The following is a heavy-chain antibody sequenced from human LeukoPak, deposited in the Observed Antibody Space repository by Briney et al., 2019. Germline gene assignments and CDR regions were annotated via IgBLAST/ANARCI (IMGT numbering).Heavy chain of an antibody. Sequence: GGSLRLSCAASGFAFSSYDMHWVRQVSGKGLEWVSAIGHAGDTYYADSVKGRFTISREDAKNYFFLQMNSLRAGDTAVYYCAGGDRGTDDYWGQGTLVTVSS. J-gene: IGHJ4*02. CDR3: AGGDRGTDDY. V-gene: IGHV3-13*01. CDR2: IGHAGDT. CDR1: GFAFSSYD. D-gene: IGHD3-16*01.